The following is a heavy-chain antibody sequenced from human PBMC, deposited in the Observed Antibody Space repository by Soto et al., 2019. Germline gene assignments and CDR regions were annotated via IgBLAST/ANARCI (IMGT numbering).Heavy chain of an antibody. J-gene: IGHJ4*02. CDR3: ARGYCSGGSCYRHFTY. D-gene: IGHD2-15*01. V-gene: IGHV3-74*01. CDR2: TNSDGSST. Sequence: EVQLVESGGDLVQPGGSLRLSCAASGFTFSGYWMHWVRQAPGRGLVWVSRTNSDGSSTTYADSVKGRFTISRDNAKNKLDLQMNSLRAEDTAVYYCARGYCSGGSCYRHFTYWGQGTLVTVSS. CDR1: GFTFSGYW.